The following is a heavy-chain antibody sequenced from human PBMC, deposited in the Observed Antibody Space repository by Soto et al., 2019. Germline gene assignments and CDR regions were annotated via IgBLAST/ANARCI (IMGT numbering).Heavy chain of an antibody. CDR3: ARDILLGN. V-gene: IGHV1-3*01. D-gene: IGHD3-10*01. CDR2: INASSGDT. Sequence: CVRHDTGKGLEWMGVINASSGDTNYAQRFQGRVTITRDTSASTAYMELSSLRSEDTAGYYWARDILLGNWGQGPLVTVYS. J-gene: IGHJ4*02.